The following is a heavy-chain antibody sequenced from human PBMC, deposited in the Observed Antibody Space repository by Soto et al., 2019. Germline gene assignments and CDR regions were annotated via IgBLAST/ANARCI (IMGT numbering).Heavy chain of an antibody. CDR3: ARGPPYSSSWYNWFDP. D-gene: IGHD6-13*01. V-gene: IGHV1-2*02. Sequence: ASVKVSCKASGGTFSSYAISWVRQAPGQGLEWMGWINPNSGGTNYAQKFQGRVTMTRDTSISTAYMELSRLRSDDTAVYYCARGPPYSSSWYNWFDPWGQGTLVTVSS. J-gene: IGHJ5*02. CDR2: INPNSGGT. CDR1: GGTFSSYA.